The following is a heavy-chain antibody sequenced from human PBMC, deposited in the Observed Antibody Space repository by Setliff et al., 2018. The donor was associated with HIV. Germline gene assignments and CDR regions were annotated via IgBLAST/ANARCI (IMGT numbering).Heavy chain of an antibody. J-gene: IGHJ5*02. D-gene: IGHD4-4*01. CDR3: ARAPNSPSYSNVFFVDH. CDR1: GYTFSMYW. CDR2: LYPGDSDI. Sequence: GESLTISCQTSGYTFSMYWIGWVRQRPGKGLEWMAILYPGDSDIRYSPSFQGQVTISADKSIGAAYLQWRSLKAWDTGMYFCARAPNSPSYSNVFFVDHWGQGTLVTVS. V-gene: IGHV5-51*01.